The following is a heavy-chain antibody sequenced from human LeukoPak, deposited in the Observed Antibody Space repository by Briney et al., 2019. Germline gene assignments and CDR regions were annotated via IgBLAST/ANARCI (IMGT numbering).Heavy chain of an antibody. CDR3: ALRRLTSAQIIEDNWFDP. J-gene: IGHJ5*02. D-gene: IGHD2/OR15-2a*01. V-gene: IGHV4-59*01. CDR2: TYYSGRT. Sequence: SETLSLTCTVSGGSISGYYWSWIRQPPGKGLEWIGYTYYSGRTNYNPSLKSRVTISLDTSKNQFSLRLTSVTAADTAVYYCALRRLTSAQIIEDNWFDPWGQGTLVTVSS. CDR1: GGSISGYY.